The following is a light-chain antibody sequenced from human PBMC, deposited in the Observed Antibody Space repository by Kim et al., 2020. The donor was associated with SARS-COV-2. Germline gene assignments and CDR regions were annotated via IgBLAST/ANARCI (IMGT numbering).Light chain of an antibody. CDR3: GTWDSSLSAVV. V-gene: IGLV1-51*01. J-gene: IGLJ2*01. CDR1: SSNMGKKY. Sequence: GQKVTISCAGSSSNMGKKYVSWYQQLPGTAPKLLIYDNNKRPSGIPDRFSGSKSGTSATLGITGLQTGDEADYYCGTWDSSLSAVVFGGGTQLTVL. CDR2: DNN.